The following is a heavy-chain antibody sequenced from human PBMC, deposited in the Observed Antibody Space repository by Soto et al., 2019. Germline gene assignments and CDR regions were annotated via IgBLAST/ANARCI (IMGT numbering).Heavy chain of an antibody. CDR2: IYYSGST. J-gene: IGHJ5*02. D-gene: IGHD2-2*01. CDR3: ARVCSSTSCYYARNNWFDP. V-gene: IGHV4-30-4*01. CDR1: GGSISGGDYY. Sequence: SETLSLTCTVSGGSISGGDYYWSWIRQPPGKGLEWIGYIYYSGSTYYNPSLKSRVTISVDTSKNQFSLKLSSVTAADTAVYYCARVCSSTSCYYARNNWFDPWGQGTLVTVSS.